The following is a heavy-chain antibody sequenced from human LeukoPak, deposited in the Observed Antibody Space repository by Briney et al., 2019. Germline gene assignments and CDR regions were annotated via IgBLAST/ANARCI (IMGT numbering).Heavy chain of an antibody. CDR1: GFTFSDYY. CDR3: ARAGELRYMDV. Sequence: GGSLRLSCAASGFTFSDYYMSWIRQAAGKGLEGVSTIKGIGPTTYYADSLKGRFTISRDNAKNSLFLQMSSLRADDTAIYYCARAGELRYMDVWGKGTAVTVSS. V-gene: IGHV3-11*04. CDR2: IKGIGPTT. D-gene: IGHD3-16*01. J-gene: IGHJ6*03.